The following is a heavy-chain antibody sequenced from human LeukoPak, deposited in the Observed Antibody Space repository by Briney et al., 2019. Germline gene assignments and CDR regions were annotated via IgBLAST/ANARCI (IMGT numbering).Heavy chain of an antibody. CDR3: AKPRIYGSGTYSYVGDYFDY. CDR1: GFTFSAYG. CDR2: ISYDGSSK. Sequence: GGSLRLSCAAPGFTFSAYGMHWVRQAPGKGLEWVAVISYDGSSKYYADSVKGRFTISRDNSKNTLYLQMNSLRAEDTAVYYCAKPRIYGSGTYSYVGDYFDYWGQGTLVTVSS. D-gene: IGHD3-16*02. J-gene: IGHJ4*02. V-gene: IGHV3-30*18.